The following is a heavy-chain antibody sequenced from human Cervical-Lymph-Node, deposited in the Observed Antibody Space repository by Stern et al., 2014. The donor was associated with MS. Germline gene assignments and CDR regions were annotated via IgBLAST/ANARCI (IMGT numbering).Heavy chain of an antibody. D-gene: IGHD6-25*01. J-gene: IGHJ6*02. Sequence: QVQLVESGAEVKKPGASVKVSCKASGYTFTSYAMHWVRQAPGQRLEWMGWINAGNGNTKYSQKFQGRVTITRDTSASTAYMELSSLRSEDTAVYYCARDPGKRHYYYYYGMDVWGQGTTVTVSS. V-gene: IGHV1-3*01. CDR2: INAGNGNT. CDR3: ARDPGKRHYYYYYGMDV. CDR1: GYTFTSYA.